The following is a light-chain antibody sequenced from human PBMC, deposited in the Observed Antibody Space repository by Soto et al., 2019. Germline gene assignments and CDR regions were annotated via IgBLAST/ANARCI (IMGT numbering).Light chain of an antibody. V-gene: IGLV2-14*03. CDR2: DVS. J-gene: IGLJ1*01. CDR1: SSDVGGYNY. CDR3: TSYSGSTTLVI. Sequence: QSALAQPASVSGSPGQSITISCTGTSSDVGGYNYVSWYQQHPGKAPKLIIYDVSDRPSGVSTRFSGSKSGNTASLTISGLQAEDEADYYCTSYSGSTTLVIFGTGSKVTVL.